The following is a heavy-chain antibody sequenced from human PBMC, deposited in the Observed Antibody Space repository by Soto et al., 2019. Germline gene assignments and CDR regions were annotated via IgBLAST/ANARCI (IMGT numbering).Heavy chain of an antibody. CDR3: ARREGAAAGTFDY. V-gene: IGHV4-61*01. Sequence: QVQLQESGPGLVKPSETLSLTCTVSGGSVSSGSYYWSWIRQPPGKGLEWIGYIYYSGSTNYNPSLKSRVTISVDTSKNQFSLKLSSVTAADTAVYYCARREGAAAGTFDYWGQGTLVTVSS. J-gene: IGHJ4*02. CDR2: IYYSGST. CDR1: GGSVSSGSYY. D-gene: IGHD6-13*01.